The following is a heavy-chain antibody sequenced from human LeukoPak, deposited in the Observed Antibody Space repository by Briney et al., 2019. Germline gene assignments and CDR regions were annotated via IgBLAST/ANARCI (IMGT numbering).Heavy chain of an antibody. CDR3: ADYGVSGVRNNFY. Sequence: GGSLRRSCAASGLAFSSYAMSWVRQPPGKGLEWVSTISVASITFYADSVKGRFTISRDNSRNTVYLQMTSLRADDTAVYYCADYGVSGVRNNFYWGLGTLVTVSS. CDR1: GLAFSSYA. D-gene: IGHD3-3*01. V-gene: IGHV3-23*01. J-gene: IGHJ4*02. CDR2: ISVASIT.